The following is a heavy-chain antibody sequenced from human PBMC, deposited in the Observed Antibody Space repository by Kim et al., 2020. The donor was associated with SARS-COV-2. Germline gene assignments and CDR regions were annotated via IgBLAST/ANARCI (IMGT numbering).Heavy chain of an antibody. J-gene: IGHJ6*02. Sequence: ASVKVSCKASGYTFTSYGISWVRQAPGQGLEWMGWISAYNGNTNYAQKLQGRVTMTTDTSTSTAYMELRSLRSDDTAVYYCARAQLRSSSWSPHYYYYGMDVWGQGTTVTVSS. CDR1: GYTFTSYG. D-gene: IGHD6-13*01. V-gene: IGHV1-18*01. CDR2: ISAYNGNT. CDR3: ARAQLRSSSWSPHYYYYGMDV.